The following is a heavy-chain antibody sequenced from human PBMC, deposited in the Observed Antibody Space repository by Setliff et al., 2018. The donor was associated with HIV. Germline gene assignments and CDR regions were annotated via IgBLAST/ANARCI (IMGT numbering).Heavy chain of an antibody. J-gene: IGHJ4*02. D-gene: IGHD4-4*01. Sequence: ASVKVSCKASGYTFTSYYIHWVRQAPGQGLEWMGMISPSGGATTYAQKFQDRVTMTSDTSTSTVYMELRSLRSEDTAIYYCVKEYHTEVTDTRVANYFDYWGQGTLVTVSS. V-gene: IGHV1-46*01. CDR2: ISPSGGAT. CDR1: GYTFTSYY. CDR3: VKEYHTEVTDTRVANYFDY.